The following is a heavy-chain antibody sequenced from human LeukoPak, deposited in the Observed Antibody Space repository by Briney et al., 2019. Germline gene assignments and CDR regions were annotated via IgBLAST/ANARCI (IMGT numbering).Heavy chain of an antibody. D-gene: IGHD6-19*01. CDR3: ARHRGIGSGLDY. Sequence: PGGSLRLSCAASGFTFSSYSMNWVRQAPGKGLEWVSSISSSSSYIYYADSVKGRFTISRDNAKNSLYLQMKSLRAEDTAVYYCARHRGIGSGLDYWGQGTLVTVSS. CDR1: GFTFSSYS. CDR2: ISSSSSYI. V-gene: IGHV3-21*01. J-gene: IGHJ4*02.